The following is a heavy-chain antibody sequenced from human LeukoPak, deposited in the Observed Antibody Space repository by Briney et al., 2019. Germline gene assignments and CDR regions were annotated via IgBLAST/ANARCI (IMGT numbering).Heavy chain of an antibody. Sequence: SETLSLTCAVYGGSFSGYYWSWIRQPPGKGLEWVGEINHSGSTNYNPSLKSRVTISVDTSKNQFSLKLSSVTAVDTAVYYCARRGVLLWFGEIFDYWGQGTLVTVSS. CDR3: ARRGVLLWFGEIFDY. J-gene: IGHJ4*02. V-gene: IGHV4-34*01. D-gene: IGHD3-10*01. CDR1: GGSFSGYY. CDR2: INHSGST.